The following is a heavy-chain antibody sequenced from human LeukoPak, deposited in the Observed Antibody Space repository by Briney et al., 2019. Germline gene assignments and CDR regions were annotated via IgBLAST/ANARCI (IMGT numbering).Heavy chain of an antibody. CDR2: VHSGGTT. D-gene: IGHD2-8*01. CDR3: VKGAYHSNGFDC. V-gene: IGHV4-4*07. Sequence: PSETLSPTCTVSGGSISNYYWSWLRQPAGKGLEWIGRVHSGGTTDYNPSLKSRVTMSVDTSKNQFSLKLSSVTAADTAVYYCVKGAYHSNGFDCWGQGTLVTVSS. J-gene: IGHJ4*02. CDR1: GGSISNYY.